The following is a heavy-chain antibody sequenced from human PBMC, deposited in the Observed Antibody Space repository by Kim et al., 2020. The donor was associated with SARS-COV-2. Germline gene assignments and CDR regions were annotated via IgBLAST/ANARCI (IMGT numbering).Heavy chain of an antibody. CDR2: INPNSGGT. CDR1: GYTFTGYY. V-gene: IGHV1-2*02. D-gene: IGHD3-10*01. J-gene: IGHJ6*02. CDR3: ARDGGTMVRESSVYYYGMDV. Sequence: ASVKVSCKASGYTFTGYYMHWVRQAPGQGLEWMGWINPNSGGTNYAQKFQGRVTVTRDASISTAYMELSRLRSDDTAVYYCARDGGTMVRESSVYYYGMDVWGQGTTVTVSS.